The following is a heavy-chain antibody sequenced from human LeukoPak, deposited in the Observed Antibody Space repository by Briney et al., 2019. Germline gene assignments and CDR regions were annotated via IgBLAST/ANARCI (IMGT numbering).Heavy chain of an antibody. V-gene: IGHV1-24*01. CDR1: GYTLTELS. J-gene: IGHJ3*02. D-gene: IGHD6-6*01. CDR2: FDPEDGET. Sequence: ASVKASCKASGYTLTELSMHWVRQAPGKGLEWMGGFDPEDGETIYAQKFQGRVTMTEDTSTDTAYMELSSLRSEDTAVYYCATDNKLIAARRNDAFDIWGQGTMVTVSS. CDR3: ATDNKLIAARRNDAFDI.